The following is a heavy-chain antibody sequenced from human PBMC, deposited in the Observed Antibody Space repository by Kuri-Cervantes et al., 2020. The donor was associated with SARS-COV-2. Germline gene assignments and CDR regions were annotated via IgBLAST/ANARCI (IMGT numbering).Heavy chain of an antibody. D-gene: IGHD3-22*01. Sequence: GSLKISCAASGFTFSSYWMHWVRQAPGKGLVWVSRINSDGSSTSYADSVKGRFTISRDNAKNTLYLQMNSLRAEDTAVYYCATQGTIYYYDTLWGQGTLVTVSS. V-gene: IGHV3-74*01. CDR3: ATQGTIYYYDTL. CDR2: INSDGSST. J-gene: IGHJ4*02. CDR1: GFTFSSYW.